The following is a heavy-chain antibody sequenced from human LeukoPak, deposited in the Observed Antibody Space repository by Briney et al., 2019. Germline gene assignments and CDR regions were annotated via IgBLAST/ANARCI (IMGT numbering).Heavy chain of an antibody. Sequence: GGSLRLSCTTSGFTFGNYAMSWFRQAPGKGLEWIGSIRDKRDGGTTEYAASVKGRFIISRDESKSIAYLQMDSLKTEDTAVYFCARGGYQFEHWGQGTPVTVSS. CDR2: IRDKRDGGTT. V-gene: IGHV3-49*03. D-gene: IGHD3-16*02. CDR3: ARGGYQFEH. J-gene: IGHJ1*01. CDR1: GFTFGNYA.